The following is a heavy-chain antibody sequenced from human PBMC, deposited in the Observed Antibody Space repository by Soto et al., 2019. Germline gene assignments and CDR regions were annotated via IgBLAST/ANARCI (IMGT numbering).Heavy chain of an antibody. D-gene: IGHD3-16*02. CDR2: TNSDGSSV. V-gene: IGHV3-74*01. J-gene: IGHJ4*01. CDR3: ASASSLFLVMDF. CDR1: GFTFSTSW. Sequence: HPGGSLRLSCEASGFTFSTSWMHWVRQTPGKGLVWVSRTNSDGSSVSYTDSVKGRFTISRDNAKNTLYLEMNSLTAEDTAVYYCASASSLFLVMDFWGHGTQVTVSS.